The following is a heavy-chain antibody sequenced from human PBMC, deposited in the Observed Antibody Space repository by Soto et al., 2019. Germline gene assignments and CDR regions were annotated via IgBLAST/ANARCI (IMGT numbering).Heavy chain of an antibody. V-gene: IGHV3-23*01. CDR3: AWDSYVAPPGAYLDY. Sequence: PGGSLRLSCADSGITLRAYAMNCVRQAPGKALEWSSSLSRSSGTTYYADSVKGRVTITRDSPQNTGFLQMNSLRAEDTAVYYCAWDSYVAPPGAYLDYWGHGTLVTVSS. CDR1: GITLRAYA. J-gene: IGHJ4*01. CDR2: LSRSSGTT. D-gene: IGHD3-10*02.